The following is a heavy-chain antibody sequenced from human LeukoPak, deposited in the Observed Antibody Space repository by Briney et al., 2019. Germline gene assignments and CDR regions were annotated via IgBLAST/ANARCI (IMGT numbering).Heavy chain of an antibody. D-gene: IGHD6-13*01. CDR1: GYTFTGYY. CDR3: ARDLFIAAAGLAEVDY. J-gene: IGHJ4*02. V-gene: IGHV1-2*06. Sequence: GASVKVSCTASGYTFTGYYMHWVRQAPGQGLEWMGRINPNSGGTNYAQKFQGRVTITRDTSISTAYMELSRLRSDDTAVYYCARDLFIAAAGLAEVDYWGQGTLVTVSS. CDR2: INPNSGGT.